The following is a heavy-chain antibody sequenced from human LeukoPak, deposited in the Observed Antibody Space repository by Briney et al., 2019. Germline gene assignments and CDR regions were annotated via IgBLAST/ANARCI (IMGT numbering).Heavy chain of an antibody. D-gene: IGHD6-19*01. CDR3: ARDGVAVAGSNWFDP. CDR2: IYYSGST. Sequence: SETLSLTCTVSGGSISSSSYYWGWIRQPPGKGLEWIGSIYYSGSTYYNPSLKSRVTISVDTSKNQFSLKLSSVTAADTAVYYCARDGVAVAGSNWFDPWGQGTLVTVSS. CDR1: GGSISSSSYY. J-gene: IGHJ5*02. V-gene: IGHV4-39*07.